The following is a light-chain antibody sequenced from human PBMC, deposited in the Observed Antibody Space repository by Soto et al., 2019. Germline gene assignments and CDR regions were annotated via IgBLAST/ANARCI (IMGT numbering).Light chain of an antibody. V-gene: IGLV1-44*01. Sequence: QSVLTQSPSASGTPGQRVTISCSGSTSNIGTYAVNWYQQLPGTAPTLLIFRNHQRPSGVPDRFSASKSGTSASLAISGAQSADEAEYYCAAWDDSLRAVVFGGGTKLTVL. CDR3: AAWDDSLRAVV. J-gene: IGLJ2*01. CDR2: RNH. CDR1: TSNIGTYA.